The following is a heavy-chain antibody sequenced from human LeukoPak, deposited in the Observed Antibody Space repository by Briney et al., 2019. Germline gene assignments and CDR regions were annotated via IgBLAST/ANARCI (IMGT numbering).Heavy chain of an antibody. Sequence: GGSLRLSCAASGFTVSSNYMSWVRQAPGKGLEWVSVIYSGGSTYYADSVKGRFTISRDNSKNTLYLQMNSLRAEDTAVYYCARRLYSSSRSSFDYWGQGTLVTVSS. D-gene: IGHD6-13*01. V-gene: IGHV3-53*01. J-gene: IGHJ4*02. CDR3: ARRLYSSSRSSFDY. CDR1: GFTVSSNY. CDR2: IYSGGST.